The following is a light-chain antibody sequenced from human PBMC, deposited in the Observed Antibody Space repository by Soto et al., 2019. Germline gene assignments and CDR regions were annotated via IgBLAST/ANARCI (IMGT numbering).Light chain of an antibody. CDR2: GAS. Sequence: EIVMTPSPPTLSVSAGERVTXTCRASQSVSSYLAWYQQKPGQAPRLLIYGASSLATGIPDRFSGSGSGTDFTLTISRLEPEDFAVYYCQQYGISPLTFSQVTKVYIK. J-gene: IGKJ1*01. V-gene: IGKV3-20*01. CDR1: QSVSSY. CDR3: QQYGISPLT.